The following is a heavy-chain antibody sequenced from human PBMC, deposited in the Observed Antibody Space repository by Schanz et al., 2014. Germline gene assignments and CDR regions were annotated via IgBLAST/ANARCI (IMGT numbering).Heavy chain of an antibody. V-gene: IGHV3-23*04. CDR3: AKVREWWPYYFDY. J-gene: IGHJ4*02. D-gene: IGHD2-15*01. Sequence: EVFLVESGGGLVQPGGSLRLSCAASGFAFSNYAMSWVRQAPGKGLEWVSAISGSGGSTYYADSVKGRFTISRDNSKNTLYLQMNSLRAEDTAVYYCAKVREWWPYYFDYWSQGTLVTVSS. CDR1: GFAFSNYA. CDR2: ISGSGGST.